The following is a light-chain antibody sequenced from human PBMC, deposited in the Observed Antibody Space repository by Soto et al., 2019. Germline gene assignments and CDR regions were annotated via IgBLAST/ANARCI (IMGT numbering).Light chain of an antibody. J-gene: IGKJ5*01. CDR3: QQYNNWPPIT. V-gene: IGKV3-15*01. CDR2: GVS. Sequence: DIVMAQSPATLSVSPGEGATLSCRASQSVGSNLAWYQQKPAQAPRLLIYGVSTRATGTPARFSGSGSGTAFTLTISSLQSEDSAVYYCQQYNNWPPITFGQGTRLEIK. CDR1: QSVGSN.